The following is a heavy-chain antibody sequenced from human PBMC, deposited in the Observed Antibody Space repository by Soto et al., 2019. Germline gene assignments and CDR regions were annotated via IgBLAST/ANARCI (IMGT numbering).Heavy chain of an antibody. J-gene: IGHJ6*02. Sequence: ASVKVSCKASGGTFSSYAISWVRQAPGQGLEWMGGIIPIFGTANYAQKFQGRVTITADESTSTAYMELSSLRSEDTAVYYCAHPKTRSSTGDYYYGMDVWRPGTTLTVSS. CDR2: IIPIFGTA. CDR3: AHPKTRSSTGDYYYGMDV. V-gene: IGHV1-69*13. CDR1: GGTFSSYA. D-gene: IGHD2-2*01.